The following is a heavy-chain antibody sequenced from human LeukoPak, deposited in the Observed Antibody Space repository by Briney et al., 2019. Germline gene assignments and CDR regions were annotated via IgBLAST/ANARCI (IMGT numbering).Heavy chain of an antibody. CDR2: ISYDGSKK. CDR1: RFTFSSYP. V-gene: IGHV3-30*04. J-gene: IGHJ4*02. CDR3: ARRASGFRQGYFDY. Sequence: GGSLRLSCEASRFTFSSYPMHWVRQAPGKGLEWVAVISYDGSKKYYADSVKGRFTISRDNSKNTLYLQMNSLRADDTAVYYCARRASGFRQGYFDYWGQGTLVTVSS. D-gene: IGHD3-22*01.